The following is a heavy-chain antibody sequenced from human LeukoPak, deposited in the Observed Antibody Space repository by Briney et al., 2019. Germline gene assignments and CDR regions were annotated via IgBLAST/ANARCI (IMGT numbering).Heavy chain of an antibody. V-gene: IGHV4-39*07. CDR3: ARDADYGGNPYFDY. Sequence: PSETLSLTCTVSGGSISSSSYYWGWIRQPPGKGLEWIGSIYYSGSTYYNPSLKSRVTISVDTSKNQFSLKLSSVTAADTAVYYCARDADYGGNPYFDYWGQGTLVTVSS. CDR2: IYYSGST. D-gene: IGHD4-23*01. CDR1: GGSISSSSYY. J-gene: IGHJ4*02.